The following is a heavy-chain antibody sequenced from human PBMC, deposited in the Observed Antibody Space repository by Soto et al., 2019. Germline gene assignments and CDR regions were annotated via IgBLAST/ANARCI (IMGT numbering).Heavy chain of an antibody. CDR1: GFTFSSYA. CDR3: ATPYGSGSYGPQYYFDY. D-gene: IGHD3-10*01. V-gene: IGHV3-23*01. CDR2: ISGSGGST. J-gene: IGHJ4*02. Sequence: PGGSLRLSCAASGFTFSSYAMSWVRQAPGKGLEWVSAISGSGGSTYYADSVKGRFTISRDNSKNTLYLQMNSLRAEDTAVYYCATPYGSGSYGPQYYFDYWGQGTLVTVSS.